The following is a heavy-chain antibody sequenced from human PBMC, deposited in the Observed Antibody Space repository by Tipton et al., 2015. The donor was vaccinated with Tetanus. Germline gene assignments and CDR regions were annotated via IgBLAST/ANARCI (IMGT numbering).Heavy chain of an antibody. CDR2: ISPSGRT. V-gene: IGHV4-61*08. J-gene: IGHJ4*02. Sequence: TLSLTCSVSGGSLRSGDYQWNWIRQPPGKGLEWLAYISPSGRTNSNYSLKSRITISQDKSKNQFSLRLTSVTAADTAVYYCVRANYEFPKKGPFDVWGQGILVIVSS. CDR1: GGSLRSGDYQ. D-gene: IGHD3-3*01. CDR3: VRANYEFPKKGPFDV.